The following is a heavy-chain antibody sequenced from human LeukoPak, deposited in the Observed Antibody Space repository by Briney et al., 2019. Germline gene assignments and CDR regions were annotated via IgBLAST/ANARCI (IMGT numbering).Heavy chain of an antibody. J-gene: IGHJ4*02. CDR1: GFTFSSYA. CDR2: ISYDGSNK. V-gene: IGHV3-30-3*01. Sequence: GRSLRLSCAASGFTFSSYAMHWVRQAPGKGLEWVAVISYDGSNKYYADSVKGRFTISRDNSKNTLYLQMNSLRAEDTAVYYCAKAVPAATTQYNFDYWGQGTLVTVSS. D-gene: IGHD2-2*01. CDR3: AKAVPAATTQYNFDY.